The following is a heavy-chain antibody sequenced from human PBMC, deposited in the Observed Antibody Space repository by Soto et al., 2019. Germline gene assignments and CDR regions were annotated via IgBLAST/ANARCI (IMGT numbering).Heavy chain of an antibody. V-gene: IGHV3-33*01. Sequence: GGSLRLSCAASGFTFSSYGMHWVRQAPGKGLEWVAVIWYDGSNKYYADSVKGRFTISRDNSKNTLYLQMNSLRAEDTAVYYCASIDLSGIGDFDYWGQGTLVTVSS. D-gene: IGHD3-10*01. CDR3: ASIDLSGIGDFDY. CDR1: GFTFSSYG. J-gene: IGHJ4*02. CDR2: IWYDGSNK.